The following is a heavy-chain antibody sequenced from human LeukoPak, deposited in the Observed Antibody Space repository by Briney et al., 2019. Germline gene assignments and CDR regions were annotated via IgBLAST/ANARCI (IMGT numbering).Heavy chain of an antibody. D-gene: IGHD2/OR15-2a*01. V-gene: IGHV3-48*01. Sequence: GGSLRLSCAASGFTFSTYTMNWVRQAPGKGLEWVSSISSIGSTIYYADSVKGRFTISRDNAKNSLYLQMKSLRAEDTAVYYCARGKTSQNIVTRKTYNWFDPWGQGTLVTVSS. J-gene: IGHJ5*02. CDR1: GFTFSTYT. CDR3: ARGKTSQNIVTRKTYNWFDP. CDR2: ISSIGSTI.